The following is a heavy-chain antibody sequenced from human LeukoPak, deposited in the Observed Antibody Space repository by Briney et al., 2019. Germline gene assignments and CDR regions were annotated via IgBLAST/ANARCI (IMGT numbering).Heavy chain of an antibody. D-gene: IGHD1-14*01. CDR1: GGSFSGYY. CDR2: INHSGST. J-gene: IGHJ4*02. CDR3: AGMRITTPTVRTLDY. Sequence: SETLSLTCAVYGGSFSGYYWSWIRQPPGKGLEWIGEINHSGSTNYNPSLKSRVTISVDTSKNQFSLKLSSVTAADTAVCYRAGMRITTPTVRTLDYWGQGTLVTVSS. V-gene: IGHV4-34*01.